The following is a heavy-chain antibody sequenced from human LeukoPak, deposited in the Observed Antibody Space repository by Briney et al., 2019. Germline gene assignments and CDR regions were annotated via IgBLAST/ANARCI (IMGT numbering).Heavy chain of an antibody. CDR1: GGSISSYY. CDR2: IYYSGTT. CDR3: ARHYYGGSGAFDI. V-gene: IGHV4-59*08. J-gene: IGHJ3*02. Sequence: SETLSLTCTVSGGSISSYYWSWIRQPPGKGLEWIGYIYYSGTTYYNPSLKSRVTMSVDTSKNQFSLKLSSVTAADTAIYYCARHYYGGSGAFDIWGQGTMVTVSS. D-gene: IGHD4-23*01.